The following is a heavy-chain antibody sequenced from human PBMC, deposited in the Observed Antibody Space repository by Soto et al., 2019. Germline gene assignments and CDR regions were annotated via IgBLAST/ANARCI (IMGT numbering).Heavy chain of an antibody. J-gene: IGHJ5*02. D-gene: IGHD3-22*01. Sequence: QVHLVQSGDEVKKPGASVKVSCGASGYFFTGFAITWVRQAPGRGLEWMGWISAYNGATQIPQKFRARVTLTTDSSTNTAYMELRTLRSDDTAVYYCARVDLAFDSLTSSYSRAWFDPWGQGTLVTVS. CDR3: ARVDLAFDSLTSSYSRAWFDP. CDR2: ISAYNGAT. V-gene: IGHV1-18*01. CDR1: GYFFTGFA.